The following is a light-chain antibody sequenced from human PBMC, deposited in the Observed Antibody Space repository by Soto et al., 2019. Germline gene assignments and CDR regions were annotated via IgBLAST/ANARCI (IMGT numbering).Light chain of an antibody. CDR1: SSDVGGYNY. J-gene: IGLJ1*01. V-gene: IGLV2-8*01. CDR2: EVN. CDR3: SSYAGSNKV. Sequence: QSALTQPPSASWSPGQSVTISCTGTSSDVGGYNYVSWFQQHPGKAPKLMIYEVNKRPSGVPDRFSGSKSGNTASLTVSGLQAEDEADYYCSSYAGSNKVFGTGTKATV.